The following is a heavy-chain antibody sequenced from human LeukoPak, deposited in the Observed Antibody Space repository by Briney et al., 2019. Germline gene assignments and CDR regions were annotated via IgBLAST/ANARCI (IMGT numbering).Heavy chain of an antibody. J-gene: IGHJ3*01. Sequence: GGSLRLSCAASGFTFSTYSMNWVRQAPGEGLEWVSSISSSSAYMYYSDSVKGRFTIYRDNAKNSLYLQMDSLRDEDTAVYYGARRYCSSTTCDTFDVWGRGTMVTVSS. CDR3: ARRYCSSTTCDTFDV. D-gene: IGHD2-2*01. CDR2: ISSSSAYM. CDR1: GFTFSTYS. V-gene: IGHV3-21*01.